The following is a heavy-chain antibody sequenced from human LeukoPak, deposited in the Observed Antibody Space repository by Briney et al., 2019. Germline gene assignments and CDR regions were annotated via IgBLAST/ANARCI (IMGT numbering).Heavy chain of an antibody. Sequence: GGSLRLSCAASGFTVSNYYMSWVRQAPGKGLEWVSVFYNRGNTHHADSVKGRFSISRDNSKNTLYLQMNSLRAEDTAVYYCARGITEYSGYDYWGQGTLVTVSS. J-gene: IGHJ4*02. CDR1: GFTVSNYY. CDR3: ARGITEYSGYDY. CDR2: FYNRGNT. V-gene: IGHV3-66*01. D-gene: IGHD5-12*01.